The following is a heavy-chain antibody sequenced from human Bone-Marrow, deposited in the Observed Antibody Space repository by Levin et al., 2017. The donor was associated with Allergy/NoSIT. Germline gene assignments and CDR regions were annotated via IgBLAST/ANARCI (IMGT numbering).Heavy chain of an antibody. V-gene: IGHV3-74*01. CDR3: ARDRGYNSLDY. D-gene: IGHD1-1*01. CDR2: IKTDGSSS. Sequence: PSGGSLRLSCAASGFTLSANWMHWVRRAPGKGLVWVSSIKTDGSSSYYGDSVRGRFTISRDNAKNTLFLQMNSLRAEDTAVYYCARDRGYNSLDYWGQGTLVTVSS. CDR1: GFTLSANW. J-gene: IGHJ4*02.